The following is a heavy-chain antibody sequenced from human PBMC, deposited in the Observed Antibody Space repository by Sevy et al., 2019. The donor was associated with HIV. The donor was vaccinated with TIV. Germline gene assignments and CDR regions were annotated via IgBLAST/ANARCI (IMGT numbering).Heavy chain of an antibody. V-gene: IGHV3-53*01. J-gene: IGHJ4*02. Sequence: GGSLRLSCAASGLTVSSNYMSWVRQAPGRGLEWVSVIYTSGSTYYADSVKGRFTISRDNSKNTLFLQMNSLRVDDTAVYYCARGGGAYCGNDCIRAIECWGLGTLVTVSS. CDR2: IYTSGST. CDR3: ARGGGAYCGNDCIRAIEC. D-gene: IGHD2-21*02. CDR1: GLTVSSNY.